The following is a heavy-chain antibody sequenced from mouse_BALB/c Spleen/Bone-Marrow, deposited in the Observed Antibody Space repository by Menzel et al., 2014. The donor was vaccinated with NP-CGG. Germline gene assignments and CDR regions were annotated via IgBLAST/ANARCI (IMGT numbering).Heavy chain of an antibody. Sequence: EVKLVESGAELVKPGASVKLSCTASGFNIKDTYMRWVKQRPEQGLEWIGRIDPANGNTKYDPKFQGKATITTDTSSNTAYLQLRSLTSEDTAVYYCARYDYRYSWFAYWGQGTLVTVSA. CDR3: ARYDYRYSWFAY. J-gene: IGHJ3*01. CDR2: IDPANGNT. D-gene: IGHD2-14*01. V-gene: IGHV14-3*02. CDR1: GFNIKDTY.